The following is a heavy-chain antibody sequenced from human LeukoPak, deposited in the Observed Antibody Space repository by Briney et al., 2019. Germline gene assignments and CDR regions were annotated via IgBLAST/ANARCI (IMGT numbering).Heavy chain of an antibody. CDR2: INSDGSST. CDR1: VYPLSRYW. J-gene: IGHJ3*02. Sequence: RGALRLSCPAPVYPLSRYWLVWFGQVQGKGLVWVSRINSDGSSTSYADSVKGRFTISRDNAKNTLYLQMNSLRAEDTAVYYCATPDRGAFDIWGQGTMVTVSS. CDR3: ATPDRGAFDI. D-gene: IGHD1-26*01. V-gene: IGHV3-74*01.